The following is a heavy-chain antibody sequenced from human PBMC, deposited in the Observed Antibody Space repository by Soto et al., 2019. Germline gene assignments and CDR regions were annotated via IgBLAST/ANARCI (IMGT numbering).Heavy chain of an antibody. J-gene: IGHJ6*02. V-gene: IGHV4-34*01. CDR1: GGSFSGYY. CDR3: ARRPGCSSSWYYYYGMDV. D-gene: IGHD6-13*01. CDR2: INHSGST. Sequence: SETLSLTCAVYGGSFSGYYWSWIRQPPGKGLEWIGEINHSGSTNYNPSLKSRVTISVDTSKNQFSLKLSSVTAADTAVYYCARRPGCSSSWYYYYGMDVWGQGTTVTVSS.